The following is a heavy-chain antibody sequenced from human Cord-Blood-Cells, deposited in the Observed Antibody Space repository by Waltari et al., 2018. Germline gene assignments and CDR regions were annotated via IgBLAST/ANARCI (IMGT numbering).Heavy chain of an antibody. CDR1: GGSISSSSYY. V-gene: IGHV4-39*01. Sequence: QLQLQESGPGLVKPSETLSLTCTVSGGSISSSSYYWGWIRQPPGKGLEWIGSIYYSGSTYYNPSLKSRVTISVDTSKNQFSLKLSSVTAADTAVYYWARQTGWELFDYWGQGILVTVSS. J-gene: IGHJ4*02. CDR3: ARQTGWELFDY. CDR2: IYYSGST. D-gene: IGHD1-26*01.